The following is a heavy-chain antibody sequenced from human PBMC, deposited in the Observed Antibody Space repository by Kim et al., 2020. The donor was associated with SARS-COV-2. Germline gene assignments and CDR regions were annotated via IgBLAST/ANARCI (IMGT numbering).Heavy chain of an antibody. Sequence: ADAVKGRFTMSRDNAKNTLYLQRNSRRAEDTGVYYCAKEGVVVVCEYFDCWGQGSLVTVSS. V-gene: IGHV3-23*01. J-gene: IGHJ4*02. D-gene: IGHD2-15*01. CDR3: AKEGVVVVCEYFDC.